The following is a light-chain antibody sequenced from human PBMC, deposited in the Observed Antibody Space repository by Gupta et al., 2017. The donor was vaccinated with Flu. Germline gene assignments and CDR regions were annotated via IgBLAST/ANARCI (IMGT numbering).Light chain of an antibody. J-gene: IGLJ3*02. V-gene: IGLV1-44*01. CDR3: AAWDDSLNGFWV. Sequence: QSVLTQPPSTSGTPGQRVTISCSGSSSNIGSNPVNWYQQLPVTAPNLLIYSNNQRPSGVPDRFSGSQSGPSASLAISGLQSEDEADYYCAAWDDSLNGFWVFGGGTKLTVL. CDR2: SNN. CDR1: SSNIGSNP.